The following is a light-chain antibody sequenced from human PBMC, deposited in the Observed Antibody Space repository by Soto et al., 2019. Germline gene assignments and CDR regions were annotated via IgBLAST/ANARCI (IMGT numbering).Light chain of an antibody. CDR1: QSVSNNY. V-gene: IGKV3-20*01. CDR2: GAS. J-gene: IGKJ1*01. Sequence: EIELTQSPATLSLSPGERATLSCRASQSVSNNYLAWYQQKPGQATRLLIYGASNRATGIPDWFSGSGSGTDFTLTISRLDPEDFAVYYCQQYGSSGTFGQGTKVEIK. CDR3: QQYGSSGT.